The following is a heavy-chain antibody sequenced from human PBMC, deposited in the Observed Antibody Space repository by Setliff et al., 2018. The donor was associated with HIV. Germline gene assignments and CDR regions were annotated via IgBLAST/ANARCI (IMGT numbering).Heavy chain of an antibody. V-gene: IGHV3-30*18. CDR2: ISYDGSKK. CDR3: AKDGISGGSYPPYYFDY. D-gene: IGHD2-15*01. Sequence: GGSLRLSCATSGFTFSNFWMTWARQAPGKGLEWVAVISYDGSKKYYADSVKGRFTISRDNSKNTLYLQMNRLRVDDTAVYYCAKDGISGGSYPPYYFDYWGHGTLVTAPQ. J-gene: IGHJ4*01. CDR1: GFTFSNFW.